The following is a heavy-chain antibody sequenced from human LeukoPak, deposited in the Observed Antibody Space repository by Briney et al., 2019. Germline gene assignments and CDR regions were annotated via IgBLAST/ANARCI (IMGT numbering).Heavy chain of an antibody. CDR2: ISGNGAFT. D-gene: IGHD3-10*01. CDR3: AKDFGRSLGGPGY. J-gene: IGHJ4*02. CDR1: GFTYSTYT. V-gene: IGHV3-23*01. Sequence: GGSLRLSCAASGFTYSTYTMAWVRQGPGGGLEWVSGISGNGAFTCYADSVKGRFAISRDNSKSTLYLQMNSLRVEDTAVYYCAKDFGRSLGGPGYWGRGTLVTVSS.